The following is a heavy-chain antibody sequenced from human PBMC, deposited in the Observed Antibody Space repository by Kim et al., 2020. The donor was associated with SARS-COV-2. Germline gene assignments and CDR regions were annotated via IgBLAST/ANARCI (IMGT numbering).Heavy chain of an antibody. J-gene: IGHJ4*02. CDR3: ARGGALRY. Sequence: NSYIYYADSVKGRFTISRDNAKNSLYLQMNSLRAEDTAVYYCARGGALRYWGQGTLVTVSS. CDR2: NSYI. D-gene: IGHD1-26*01. V-gene: IGHV3-21*01.